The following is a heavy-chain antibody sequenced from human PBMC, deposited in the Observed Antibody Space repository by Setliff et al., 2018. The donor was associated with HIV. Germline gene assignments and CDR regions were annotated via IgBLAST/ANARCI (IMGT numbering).Heavy chain of an antibody. CDR1: GFNFSIYS. V-gene: IGHV3-7*01. CDR2: ISPDTSER. J-gene: IGHJ4*02. D-gene: IGHD7-27*01. CDR3: ARKATRDWGSFDY. Sequence: GGSLRLSCAASGFNFSIYSMNWVRLAPGKGLEWVANISPDTSERYSVDSVRGRFTVSRDNAKSSLYLQMSGLRTEDMAVYYCARKATRDWGSFDYWGQGTLVTVSS.